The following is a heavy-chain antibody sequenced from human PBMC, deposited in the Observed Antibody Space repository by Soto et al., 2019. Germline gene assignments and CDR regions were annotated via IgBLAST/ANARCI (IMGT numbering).Heavy chain of an antibody. CDR2: IYHSGSI. J-gene: IGHJ4*02. V-gene: IGHV4-30-2*01. Sequence: QLQLQESGSGLVKPSQTLSLTCAVSGGSISSGGYSWSWIRQPPGKGLEGIGYIYHSGSIYYNPSLKSRVTLSVDRSNNQFALKLSSVTAADTAVDYCARVPDYWGQGTLVTVSS. CDR3: ARVPDY. CDR1: GGSISSGGYS.